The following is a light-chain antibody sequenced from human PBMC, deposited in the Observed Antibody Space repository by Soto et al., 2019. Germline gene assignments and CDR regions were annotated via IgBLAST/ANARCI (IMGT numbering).Light chain of an antibody. CDR2: GPS. CDR1: QNVNSNH. CDR3: HQFGSSPKT. Sequence: EIVLTQSPGTLSLSPGERATLSCRASQNVNSNHIAWYQQKPGQAPRLLIYGPSSRATGIPERFSGSGSGTDFTLTISRLEPEGFAVYFCHQFGSSPKTFGHGTKVEIK. J-gene: IGKJ1*01. V-gene: IGKV3-20*01.